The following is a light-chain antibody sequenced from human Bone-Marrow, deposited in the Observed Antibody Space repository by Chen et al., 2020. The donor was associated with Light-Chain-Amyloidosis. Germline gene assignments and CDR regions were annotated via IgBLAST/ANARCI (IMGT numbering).Light chain of an antibody. CDR2: LGS. Sequence: EIVMTQSPLSLPVSPGEPASISCRSSQSLLHSNGYNYLDWYLQKPGQSPQLLIYLGSNRASGVPNRFSGSGSGTDFTLTISRVEAEDVGVYYCMQALQTPCAFGQGTKVEIK. CDR1: QSLLHSNGYNY. J-gene: IGKJ1*01. CDR3: MQALQTPCA. V-gene: IGKV2-28*01.